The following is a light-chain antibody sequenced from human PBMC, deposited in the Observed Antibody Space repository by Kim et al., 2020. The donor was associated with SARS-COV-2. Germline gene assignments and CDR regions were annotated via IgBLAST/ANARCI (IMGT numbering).Light chain of an antibody. CDR3: QSYDSRSQV. Sequence: NFMLTQPHSVSASPGKTVTISCTRSSGRIASNYVQWYQQRPGSAPTTLIYGDNQRPSGVPDRFSGSIDSSSNSASLTISGLKTEDEADYYCQSYDSRSQVFGGGTQLTVL. CDR1: SGRIASNY. CDR2: GDN. V-gene: IGLV6-57*03. J-gene: IGLJ3*02.